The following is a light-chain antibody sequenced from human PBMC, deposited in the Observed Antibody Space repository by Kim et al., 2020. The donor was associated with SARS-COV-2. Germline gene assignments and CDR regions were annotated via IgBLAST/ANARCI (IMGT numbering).Light chain of an antibody. CDR3: QQLNDYPIT. CDR2: GAS. V-gene: IGKV1-9*01. Sequence: IQLTQSPSSLSASVGDRVTITCRASQGIRNYLAWYQKKVGKAPKLLIYGASTLQSGVPSRFSGSGSGTDFTLTISSLQPEDFATYYCQQLNDYPITFGQGTRLEIK. CDR1: QGIRNY. J-gene: IGKJ5*01.